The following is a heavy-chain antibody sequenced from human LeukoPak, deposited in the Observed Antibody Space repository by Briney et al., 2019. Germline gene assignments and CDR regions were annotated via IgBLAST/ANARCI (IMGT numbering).Heavy chain of an antibody. V-gene: IGHV1-2*02. D-gene: IGHD3-22*01. Sequence: TFTXYYMHWVRQAPGQGLEWMGWINPNSGGTNYSQKFQGRVTMTRDTSLSTAYVELSRLRSDDTAVYYCAXAXGTXYYDSXGYXWDYWGQGXLVTVSS. CDR1: TFTXYY. J-gene: IGHJ4*02. CDR2: INPNSGGT. CDR3: AXAXGTXYYDSXGYXWDY.